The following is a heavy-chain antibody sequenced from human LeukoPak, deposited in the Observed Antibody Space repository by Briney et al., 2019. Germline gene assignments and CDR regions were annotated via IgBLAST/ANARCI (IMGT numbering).Heavy chain of an antibody. D-gene: IGHD3-16*01. CDR3: AKGRWGDS. V-gene: IGHV3-23*01. Sequence: GGTLRLSCAASGFPFNHYAMTWVRQAPGKGLEWVSSISGSYGSAYYADPVKSRFSISRDDSKDMLYLQMNSRRVEDTAVYYCAKGRWGDSWGQGTLVTVSS. CDR1: GFPFNHYA. J-gene: IGHJ4*02. CDR2: ISGSYGSA.